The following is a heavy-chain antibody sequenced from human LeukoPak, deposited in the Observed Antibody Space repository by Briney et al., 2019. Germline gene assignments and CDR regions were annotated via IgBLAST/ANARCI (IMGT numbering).Heavy chain of an antibody. J-gene: IGHJ4*02. D-gene: IGHD4-17*01. Sequence: GGSLRLSCAASGFTFSSYSMNWVRQAPGKGLEWVSSISSSSSYIYYADSVKGRFTISRDNAKNSLYLQMNSLRAEDTAVYYCARAGATVTTLNYWGQGTLVTVSS. V-gene: IGHV3-21*01. CDR3: ARAGATVTTLNY. CDR2: ISSSSSYI. CDR1: GFTFSSYS.